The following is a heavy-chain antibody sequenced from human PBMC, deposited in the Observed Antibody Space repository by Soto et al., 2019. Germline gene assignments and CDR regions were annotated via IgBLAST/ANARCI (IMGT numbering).Heavy chain of an antibody. Sequence: QLQLQESGPGLVKPSETLSLTCTVSGGSISSSSYYWGWIRQPPGKGLEWIGSIYYSGSTYYNPSLKSRVTISVDTSKNQFSLKLSSVTAADTAVYYCARHSSAYYYDSSGYFPDDAFDIWGQGTMVTVSS. CDR1: GGSISSSSYY. D-gene: IGHD3-22*01. CDR2: IYYSGST. J-gene: IGHJ3*02. CDR3: ARHSSAYYYDSSGYFPDDAFDI. V-gene: IGHV4-39*01.